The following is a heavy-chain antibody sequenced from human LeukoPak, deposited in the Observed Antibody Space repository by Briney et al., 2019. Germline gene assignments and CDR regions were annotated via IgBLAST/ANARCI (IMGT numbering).Heavy chain of an antibody. J-gene: IGHJ1*01. CDR1: GYTFTSYG. V-gene: IGHV1-18*01. D-gene: IGHD2-2*02. CDR2: ISAYNGNT. CDR3: ARDVRLYCSSTSCYKVPDGNFQH. Sequence: ASVKVSCKASGYTFTSYGISWVRQAPGQGLEWMGWISAYNGNTNYAQKLQGRVTMTTDTSTSTAYMELRSLRSDDTAVYYCARDVRLYCSSTSCYKVPDGNFQHWGQGTLVTVSS.